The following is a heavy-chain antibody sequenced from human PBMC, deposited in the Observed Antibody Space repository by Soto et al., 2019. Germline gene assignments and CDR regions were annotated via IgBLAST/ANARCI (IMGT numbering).Heavy chain of an antibody. CDR2: IYYSGST. CDR1: GGSISGYY. D-gene: IGHD1-7*01. Sequence: SETLSLTCTVSGGSISGYYWSWIRQPPGKGLEWIGYIYYSGSTNYNPSLKSRVTISVDTSKNQFSLKLSSVTAADTAVYYCARVNWNYSGYYYYYMDVWGKGTTVTVSS. V-gene: IGHV4-59*01. J-gene: IGHJ6*03. CDR3: ARVNWNYSGYYYYYMDV.